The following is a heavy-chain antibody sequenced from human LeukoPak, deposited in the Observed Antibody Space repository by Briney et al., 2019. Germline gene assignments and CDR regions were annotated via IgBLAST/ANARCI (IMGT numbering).Heavy chain of an antibody. D-gene: IGHD6-19*01. CDR2: IYYGGST. J-gene: IGHJ6*02. Sequence: SETLSLTCTVSGGSISSYYWSWIRQPPGKGLEWIGYIYYGGSTNYNPSLKSRVTISVDTSKNQFSLKLSSVTAADTAVYYCARGHGKYSGGWSNYYYYGMDVWGQGTTVTVSS. V-gene: IGHV4-59*01. CDR3: ARGHGKYSGGWSNYYYYGMDV. CDR1: GGSISSYY.